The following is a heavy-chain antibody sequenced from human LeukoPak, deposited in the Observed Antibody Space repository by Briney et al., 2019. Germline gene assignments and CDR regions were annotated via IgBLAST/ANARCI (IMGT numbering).Heavy chain of an antibody. CDR1: GFTFSSYA. D-gene: IGHD3-22*01. Sequence: GRSLRLSCAASGFTFSSYAMHWVRQAPGKGLEWVAVISYDGSNKYYADSVKGRFTISRDNSKNTLYLQMNSLRAEDMAVYYCARDLQNYYDSSGSLGYWGQGTLVTVSS. CDR3: ARDLQNYYDSSGSLGY. V-gene: IGHV3-30*04. J-gene: IGHJ4*02. CDR2: ISYDGSNK.